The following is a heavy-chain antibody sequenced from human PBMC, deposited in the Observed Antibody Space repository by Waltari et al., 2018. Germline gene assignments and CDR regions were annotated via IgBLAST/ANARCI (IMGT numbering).Heavy chain of an antibody. V-gene: IGHV3-23*01. CDR1: GFTFSSYT. CDR2: ITNDGDIT. CDR3: AKRGGYFYHY. D-gene: IGHD3-22*01. J-gene: IGHJ4*02. Sequence: EVQLLDSGGGLVYPGGSLRLSCVASGFTFSSYTMAWVRQIPGRGLEGVSAITNDGDITYYADAVEGRFTITRDNSRNTLSLQMNRLRVEDTAIYYCAKRGGYFYHYWGQGTLVTVSS.